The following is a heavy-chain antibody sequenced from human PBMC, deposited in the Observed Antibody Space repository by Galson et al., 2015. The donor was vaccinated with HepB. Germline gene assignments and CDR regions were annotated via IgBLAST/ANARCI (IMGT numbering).Heavy chain of an antibody. J-gene: IGHJ4*02. V-gene: IGHV3-7*03. CDR1: GFTFSNHW. CDR2: INQDGSEK. Sequence: SLRLSCAASGFTFSNHWMSWVRQAPGKGLEWVANINQDGSEKYYVGSVRGRFTISRDNAKNSLYLQMDSLRAEDTAVYYCARLTYRSSDYWGQGTLVTVSS. CDR3: ARLTYRSSDY. D-gene: IGHD6-19*01.